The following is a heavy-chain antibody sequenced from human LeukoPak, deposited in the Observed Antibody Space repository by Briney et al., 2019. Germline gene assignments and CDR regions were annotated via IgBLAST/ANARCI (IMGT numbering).Heavy chain of an antibody. V-gene: IGHV4-59*12. CDR2: IYYSGSI. J-gene: IGHJ4*02. D-gene: IGHD4-17*01. CDR3: ARVLLSYGDYVIDY. CDR1: GGSISGYY. Sequence: PSETLSLTCTVSGGSISGYYWSWIRQPPGKGLEWIGYIYYSGSINYNPSLKSRVTISVDTSKNQFSLKLSSVTAADTAVYYCARVLLSYGDYVIDYWGQGTLVTVSS.